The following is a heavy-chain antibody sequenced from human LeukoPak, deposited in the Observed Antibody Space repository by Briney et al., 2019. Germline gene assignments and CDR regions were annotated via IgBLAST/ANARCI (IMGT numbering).Heavy chain of an antibody. J-gene: IGHJ4*02. Sequence: GGSLRLSCAASGFTFNSYAMSWVRQAPGKGLEWVSAISGSGGSTYYADSVKGRFAISRDNSKNTLYLQMNSLRAEDTAVYYCAKDADISVELVVITSFDSWGQGTLVTVSS. CDR3: AKDADISVELVVITSFDS. CDR2: ISGSGGST. V-gene: IGHV3-23*01. D-gene: IGHD3-22*01. CDR1: GFTFNSYA.